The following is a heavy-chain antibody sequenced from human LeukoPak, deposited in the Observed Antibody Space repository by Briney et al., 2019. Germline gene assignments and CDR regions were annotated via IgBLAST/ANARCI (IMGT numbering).Heavy chain of an antibody. V-gene: IGHV3-23*01. Sequence: AGGSLRLSCAASGFTFSSYGMNWVRQAPGKGLEWVSGISPSADIKYYADSVKGRFTISRDNSKNMLYLEVISLTADDTAVYYCAKDDAWLRFGEWSQGTLVTVSS. CDR2: ISPSADIK. CDR3: AKDDAWLRFGE. D-gene: IGHD3-10*01. CDR1: GFTFSSYG. J-gene: IGHJ4*02.